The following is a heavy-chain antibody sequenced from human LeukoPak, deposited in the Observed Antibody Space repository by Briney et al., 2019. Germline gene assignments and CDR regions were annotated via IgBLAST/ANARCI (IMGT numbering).Heavy chain of an antibody. CDR3: ARVLQQLPVDFDY. D-gene: IGHD6-13*01. J-gene: IGHJ4*02. V-gene: IGHV1-3*01. Sequence: ASVKVSCKASGYTFTSYAMHWVRQAPGQRLEWMGWINAGNGNTKYSQKFQGRVTITRDTSASTAYMELSSLRSDDTAVYYCARVLQQLPVDFDYWGQGTLVTVSS. CDR1: GYTFTSYA. CDR2: INAGNGNT.